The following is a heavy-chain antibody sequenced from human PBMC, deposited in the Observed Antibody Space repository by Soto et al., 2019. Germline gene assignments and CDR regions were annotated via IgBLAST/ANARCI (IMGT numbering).Heavy chain of an antibody. CDR1: GFTFSNHW. J-gene: IGHJ4*02. V-gene: IGHV3-7*01. Sequence: GGSLRLSCTASGFTFSNHWMTWVRQAPGKGLEWVANIKHDGSDKYYVDSVKDRFTISRDNAKNSLYLQLNSLRVEDTAVHYCARDNPGTYFDFWGQGTPVTVS. D-gene: IGHD1-7*01. CDR3: ARDNPGTYFDF. CDR2: IKHDGSDK.